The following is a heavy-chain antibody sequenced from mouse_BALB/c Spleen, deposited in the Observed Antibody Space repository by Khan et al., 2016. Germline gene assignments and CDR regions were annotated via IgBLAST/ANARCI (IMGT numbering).Heavy chain of an antibody. CDR3: RNRYEAGFTY. CDR1: GYTFTDYE. V-gene: IGHV1-15*01. Sequence: QVQLKQSGAELVRPGASVKLSCKALGYTFTDYEMHWVKQTPVHGLEWIGGIHPGSGGTAYNPTFKGKATLTDDKSSSTAYMELSSLTSEDSAGYYCRNRYEAGFTYWGQGTLVTVSA. J-gene: IGHJ3*01. CDR2: IHPGSGGT. D-gene: IGHD2-14*01.